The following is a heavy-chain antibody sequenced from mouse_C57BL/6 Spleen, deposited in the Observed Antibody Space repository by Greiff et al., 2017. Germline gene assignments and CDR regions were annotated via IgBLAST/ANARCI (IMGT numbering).Heavy chain of an antibody. CDR2: ISDGGSYT. D-gene: IGHD1-1*01. Sequence: EVKLVESGGGLVKPGGSLKLSCAASGFTFSSYAMSWVRQTPEKRLEWVATISDGGSYTYYPDNVKGRLTISRDNAKNNLYLQMSHLKSEDTAMYYCARDRGLLRYPWFAYWGQGTLVTVSA. CDR3: ARDRGLLRYPWFAY. J-gene: IGHJ3*01. V-gene: IGHV5-4*01. CDR1: GFTFSSYA.